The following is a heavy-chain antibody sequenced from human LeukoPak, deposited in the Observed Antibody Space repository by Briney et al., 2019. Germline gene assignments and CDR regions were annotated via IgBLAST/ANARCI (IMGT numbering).Heavy chain of an antibody. D-gene: IGHD4-11*01. CDR3: ARGSPRLAVTIDY. J-gene: IGHJ4*02. CDR1: GGSFSGYY. CDR2: IYTSGST. Sequence: PSETLSLTCAVYGGSFSGYYWSWIRQPPGKGLEWIGRIYTSGSTNYNPSLKSRDTISVDTSKNQFSLKLSSVTAADTAVYYCARGSPRLAVTIDYWGQGTLVTVSS. V-gene: IGHV4-4*08.